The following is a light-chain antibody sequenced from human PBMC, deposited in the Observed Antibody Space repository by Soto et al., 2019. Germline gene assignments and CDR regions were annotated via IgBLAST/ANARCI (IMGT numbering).Light chain of an antibody. CDR1: RRDVGVFNY. J-gene: IGLJ2*01. V-gene: IGLV2-14*03. CDR3: SSYTDTSTVI. CDR2: DVT. Sequence: QSVLTQPASVSGSPGQSITISCTGTRRDVGVFNYVSWYQQHPGEAPKLLIFDVTYRPSGVSTRFSGSKSCSTASLTISGRQAEDEADYYCSSYTDTSTVIFGGGTKLTVL.